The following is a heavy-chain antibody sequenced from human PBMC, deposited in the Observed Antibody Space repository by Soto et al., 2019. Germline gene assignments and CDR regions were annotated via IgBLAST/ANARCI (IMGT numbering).Heavy chain of an antibody. CDR2: IYPGDSDT. D-gene: IGHD3-22*01. CDR1: GYSVTNYW. CDR3: ARQKDSSGYYPTLDY. J-gene: IGHJ4*02. Sequence: EVQLVQSGAEVKKPGESLKISCKASGYSVTNYWIGWVRQMPGKGLEWGGIIYPGDSDTRYSPSFQGQVTISADKSISTSYLQWSSLKASDTALYYCARQKDSSGYYPTLDYWGQGTLVTVSS. V-gene: IGHV5-51*01.